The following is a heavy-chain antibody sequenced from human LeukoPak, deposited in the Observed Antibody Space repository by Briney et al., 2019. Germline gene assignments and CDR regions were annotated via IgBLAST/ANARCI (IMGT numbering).Heavy chain of an antibody. CDR2: INPNNGGT. V-gene: IGHV1-2*06. Sequence: ASVKVSCKASGYTFTVYYMHWVRQAPGQGLEWMGRINPNNGGTNYAQKFQGRVTMTGDTSISTAYMELSSLRSDDTAVYYCTRESGSYHGNDYWGQGTLVTVSS. CDR3: TRESGSYHGNDY. CDR1: GYTFTVYY. J-gene: IGHJ4*02. D-gene: IGHD1-26*01.